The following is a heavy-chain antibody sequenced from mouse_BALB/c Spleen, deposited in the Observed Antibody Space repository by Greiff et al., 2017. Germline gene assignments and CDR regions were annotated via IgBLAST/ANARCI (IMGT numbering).Heavy chain of an antibody. J-gene: IGHJ4*01. D-gene: IGHD2-12*01. V-gene: IGHV2-6-7*02. Sequence: VQLQESGPGLVAPSQSLSITCTVSGFSLTGYGVNWVRQPPGKGLEWLGMIWRDGSTDYNSALKSRLSISKDNSKSQVFLKMNRLQTDDTARYYCARDGALRRGAMDYWGQGTSVTVSS. CDR1: GFSLTGYG. CDR3: ARDGALRRGAMDY. CDR2: IWRDGST.